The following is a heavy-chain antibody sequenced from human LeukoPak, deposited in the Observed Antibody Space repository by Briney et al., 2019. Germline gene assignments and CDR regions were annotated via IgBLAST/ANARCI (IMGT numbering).Heavy chain of an antibody. CDR2: IYYSGNT. CDR3: ARDLYSSSSVYYYYMDV. CDR1: GGSISSSSHY. J-gene: IGHJ6*03. Sequence: SETLSLTCTVSGGSISSSSHYWAWIRQPPGKGLEWIGSIYYSGNTYYNPSLKSRVTISVDTSKNQFSLKLSSVTAADTAVYYCARDLYSSSSVYYYYMDVWGKGTTVTVSS. V-gene: IGHV4-39*02. D-gene: IGHD6-6*01.